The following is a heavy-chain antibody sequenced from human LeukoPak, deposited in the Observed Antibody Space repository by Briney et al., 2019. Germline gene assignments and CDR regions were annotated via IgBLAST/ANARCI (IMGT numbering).Heavy chain of an antibody. CDR1: GGTFSSYA. D-gene: IGHD3-10*01. J-gene: IGHJ6*03. CDR2: IIPIFGTA. CDR3: ARGSGSYPYYYYYYMDV. V-gene: IGHV1-69*06. Sequence: GASVKVSCKASGGTFSSYAISWVRQAPGQGLEWMGGIIPIFGTANYAQKFQGRATITADKSTSTAYMELSSLRSEDTAVYYCARGSGSYPYYYYYYMDVWGKGTTVTVSS.